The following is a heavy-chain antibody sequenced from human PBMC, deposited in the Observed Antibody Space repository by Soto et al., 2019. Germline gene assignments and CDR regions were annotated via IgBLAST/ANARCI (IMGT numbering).Heavy chain of an antibody. J-gene: IGHJ6*02. D-gene: IGHD3-10*01. Sequence: SETLSLTCTVSGGSVSSGDYFWSWLRQSPGKRLEWIAYIYYSGSTNYNPSLKSRATISVDTSESQVSLTLTSMTAADAALYYCARSPNYYYYGFDVWGQGTAVTVSS. CDR3: ARSPNYYYYGFDV. V-gene: IGHV4-61*08. CDR2: IYYSGST. CDR1: GGSVSSGDYF.